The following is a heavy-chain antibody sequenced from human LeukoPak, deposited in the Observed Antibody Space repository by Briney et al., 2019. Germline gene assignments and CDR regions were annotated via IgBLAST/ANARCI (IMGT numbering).Heavy chain of an antibody. V-gene: IGHV3-7*01. D-gene: IGHD3-10*02. CDR1: GFTFSSQW. Sequence: GGSLRLSCAASGFTFSSQWMSWVRQAPGKGLEWVANVNQGGTGKYYVDSVKGRFTISRDNAKNSLYLQMNSLRAEDTAVYYCAELGITMIGGVWGEGTTVTISS. CDR2: VNQGGTGK. J-gene: IGHJ6*04. CDR3: AELGITMIGGV.